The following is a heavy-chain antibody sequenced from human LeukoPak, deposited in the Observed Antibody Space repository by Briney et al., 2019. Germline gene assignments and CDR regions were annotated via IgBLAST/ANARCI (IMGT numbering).Heavy chain of an antibody. J-gene: IGHJ6*02. CDR1: GFTFRQYA. CDR2: ISGSGDDT. D-gene: IGHD3-10*01. V-gene: IGHV3-23*01. CDR3: VRDYYGSGTYQGNYYYGMDV. Sequence: GGSLRLSCAASGFTFRQYAMSWVRQAPGKRLEWVSGISGSGDDTYYTDSVKGRFTISRDNSNNTMYLQMNNLRSEDTAVYFCVRDYYGSGTYQGNYYYGMDVWGHGTTVTVSS.